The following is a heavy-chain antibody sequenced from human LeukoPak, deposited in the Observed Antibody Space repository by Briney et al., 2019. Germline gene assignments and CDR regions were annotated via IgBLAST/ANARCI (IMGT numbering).Heavy chain of an antibody. CDR2: ISPYNGNT. Sequence: ASVKVSCKASGYTFTSYGISWVRQAPGQGLEWMGWISPYNGNTKYAQKFQGRVTMTTDTSTSTAHMELSGLRSDDTAVYYCARVVGLNEWEPQHWGQGTLVTVSS. CDR3: ARVVGLNEWEPQH. J-gene: IGHJ4*02. CDR1: GYTFTSYG. V-gene: IGHV1-18*01. D-gene: IGHD1-26*01.